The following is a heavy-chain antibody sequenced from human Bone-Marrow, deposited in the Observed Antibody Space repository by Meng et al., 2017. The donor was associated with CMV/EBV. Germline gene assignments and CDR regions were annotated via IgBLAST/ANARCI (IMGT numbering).Heavy chain of an antibody. D-gene: IGHD7-27*01. CDR2: ISAYNGNT. CDR1: GYTFTSYG. Sequence: ASVKVSCKASGYTFTSYGISWVRQAPGQGLEWMGWISAYNGNTNYAQKLQGRVTMTTDTSTSTAYMELRSLRSDDTAVYYCARDQMFHLTGEYFDYWGQRTLVTVSS. V-gene: IGHV1-18*01. CDR3: ARDQMFHLTGEYFDY. J-gene: IGHJ4*02.